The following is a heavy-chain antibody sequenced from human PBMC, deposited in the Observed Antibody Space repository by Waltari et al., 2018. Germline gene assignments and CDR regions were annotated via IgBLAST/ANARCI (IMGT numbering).Heavy chain of an antibody. CDR3: ATGVAVAVNYYYYYMDV. V-gene: IGHV1-69-2*01. CDR2: VDPDDGES. J-gene: IGHJ6*03. D-gene: IGHD6-19*01. Sequence: EVQLVQSGAEVKKPGATVKISCKASGYTFTDYYMHWVQQAPGKGLEWMGRVDPDDGESIYAEMLQGRVTITADPSTDTAYMELSSLRSEDTAVYYCATGVAVAVNYYYYYMDVWGKGTTVTVSS. CDR1: GYTFTDYY.